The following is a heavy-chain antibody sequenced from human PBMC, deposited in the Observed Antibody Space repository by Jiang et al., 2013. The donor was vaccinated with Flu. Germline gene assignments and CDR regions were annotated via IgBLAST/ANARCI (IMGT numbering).Heavy chain of an antibody. CDR1: GFTFNRYS. CDR2: IDYDTPAI. J-gene: IGHJ4*02. V-gene: IGHV3-48*01. CDR3: VRGGAGSGTPYFDY. Sequence: VQLVESGGGLVQPGGSLRLSCLASGFTFNRYSINWVRQAPGKGLEWLSYIDYDTPAIYYADSVKGRFTISRDNAKNSVFLQVDSLRAEDTAVYYCVRGGAGSGTPYFDYWGQGVLVTVSS. D-gene: IGHD3-10*01.